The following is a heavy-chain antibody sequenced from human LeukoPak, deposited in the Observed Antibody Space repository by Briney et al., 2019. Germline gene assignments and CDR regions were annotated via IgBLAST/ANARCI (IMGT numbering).Heavy chain of an antibody. CDR3: ARAGPYYYYGMDV. CDR2: IKQDGSEK. J-gene: IGHJ6*02. Sequence: PGGSLRLSCAASGFTFSSYWMSWVRQAPGKGLEWVANIKQDGSEKYYVDSVKGRFTISRDNAKNSLYLQMNSLRVEDTAVYYCARAGPYYYYGMDVWGQGTTVTVSS. V-gene: IGHV3-7*01. CDR1: GFTFSSYW. D-gene: IGHD7-27*01.